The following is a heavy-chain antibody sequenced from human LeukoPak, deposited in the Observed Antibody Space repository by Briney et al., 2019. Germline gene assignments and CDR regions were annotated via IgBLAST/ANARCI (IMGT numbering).Heavy chain of an antibody. CDR1: GGTLNSFY. CDR2: VYYTGST. CDR3: ARWNAVISSIDY. V-gene: IGHV4-59*08. J-gene: IGHJ4*02. D-gene: IGHD2-21*01. Sequence: PSETLSLTCTVSGGTLNSFYWSWIRQPPGKGLEWIGYVYYTGSTDYNPSLKSRVTMSVDTSQNQFSLKLTSVTAADTAVYHCARWNAVISSIDYRGQGILVAVSS.